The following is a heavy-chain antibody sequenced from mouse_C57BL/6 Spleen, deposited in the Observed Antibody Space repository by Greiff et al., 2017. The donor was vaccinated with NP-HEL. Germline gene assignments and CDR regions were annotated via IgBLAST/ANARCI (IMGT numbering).Heavy chain of an antibody. D-gene: IGHD2-4*01. CDR3: SRSDYGVGDY. Sequence: EVQLQESGPELVKPGTSVKMSCTASGYTFTDYNMHWVKQSHGKSLEWIGYISPNNGGTTYNQKFKGKATLTVNKSSSTAYMELRSLTSDDSAVYYCSRSDYGVGDYWGQGTTLTVSS. V-gene: IGHV1-22*01. J-gene: IGHJ2*01. CDR2: ISPNNGGT. CDR1: GYTFTDYN.